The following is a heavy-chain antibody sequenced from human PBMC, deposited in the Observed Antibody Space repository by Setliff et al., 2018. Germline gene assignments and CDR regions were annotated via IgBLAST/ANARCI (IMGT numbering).Heavy chain of an antibody. CDR3: ARHLGGSSRFDY. D-gene: IGHD1-26*01. J-gene: IGHJ4*02. V-gene: IGHV4-39*01. CDR2: ISYSGTT. CDR1: GGSISSNNYY. Sequence: SETLSLTCTVSGGSISSNNYYWGWIRQPPGKGLEWIGRISYSGTTYYNPSLKSRVTISVDTSKNQFSLKLSSVTAADTAVYYCARHLGGSSRFDYWGLGTLVTVSS.